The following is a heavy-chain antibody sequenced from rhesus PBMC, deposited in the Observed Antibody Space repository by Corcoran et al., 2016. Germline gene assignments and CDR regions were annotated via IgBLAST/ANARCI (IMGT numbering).Heavy chain of an antibody. V-gene: IGHV5-20*02. CDR3: AKRDSWNTAYDY. J-gene: IGHJ4*01. Sequence: EVQLVQSGAEVKRPGESLKISCKTSGYRFTSYWISWVRQMPGKGLEWMWAIDPSDSDTRYSPSFQGQVTISADKPISTAYLQWSSLKASDTATYYCAKRDSWNTAYDYWGQGVLVTVSS. D-gene: IGHD1-20*01. CDR2: IDPSDSDT. CDR1: GYRFTSYW.